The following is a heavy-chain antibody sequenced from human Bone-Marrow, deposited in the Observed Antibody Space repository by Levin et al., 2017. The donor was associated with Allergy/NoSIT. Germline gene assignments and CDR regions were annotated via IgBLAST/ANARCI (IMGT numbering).Heavy chain of an antibody. CDR1: GFTFSSYA. CDR2: ISYDGSNK. Sequence: GESLKISCAASGFTFSSYAMHWVRQAPGKGLEWVAVISYDGSNKYYADSVKGRFTISRDNSKNTLYLQMNSLRAEDTAVYYCARERDRQLERYYYGMDVWGQGTTVTVSS. D-gene: IGHD1-1*01. J-gene: IGHJ6*02. V-gene: IGHV3-30*04. CDR3: ARERDRQLERYYYGMDV.